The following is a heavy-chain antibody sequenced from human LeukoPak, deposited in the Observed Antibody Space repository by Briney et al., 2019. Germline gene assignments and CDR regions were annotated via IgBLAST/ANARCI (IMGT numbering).Heavy chain of an antibody. J-gene: IGHJ3*02. CDR3: ASTMWIQLWPIHDAFDI. CDR1: GGTFSSYA. D-gene: IGHD5-18*01. CDR2: ISPIFGTA. Sequence: GASVKVSCKASGGTFSSYAISWVRQAPGQGLEWVGRISPIFGTANYAQKFQGRVTITTDESTSTAYMELSSLRSEDTAVYYCASTMWIQLWPIHDAFDIWGQGTMVTVSS. V-gene: IGHV1-69*05.